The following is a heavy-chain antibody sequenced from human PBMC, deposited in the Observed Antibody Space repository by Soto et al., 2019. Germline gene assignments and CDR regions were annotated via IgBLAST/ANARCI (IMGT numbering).Heavy chain of an antibody. V-gene: IGHV1-24*01. Sequence: ASVKVSCKXSGYTLTELSMHWVRQAPGKGLEWMGGFDPEDGETIYAQKFQGRVTMTEDTSTDTAYMELSSLRSEDTAVYYCATGDPFYYGAGGTDAFDIWGQGTMVTVSS. CDR2: FDPEDGET. CDR3: ATGDPFYYGAGGTDAFDI. D-gene: IGHD3-10*01. CDR1: GYTLTELS. J-gene: IGHJ3*02.